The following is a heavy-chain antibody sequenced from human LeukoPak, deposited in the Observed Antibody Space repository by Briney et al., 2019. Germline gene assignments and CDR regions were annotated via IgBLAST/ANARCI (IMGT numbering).Heavy chain of an antibody. CDR2: IYYSGGT. J-gene: IGHJ4*02. CDR1: GGSISGYY. V-gene: IGHV4-59*01. CDR3: ARINSAAWDY. D-gene: IGHD6-13*01. Sequence: SETLSLTCTVSGGSISGYYWTWIRQPPGKGLEWIGYIYYSGGTNYNPSLKSRVTISIATSKDQFSLKLSSVTAADTAVYYCARINSAAWDYWGQGTLVTVSS.